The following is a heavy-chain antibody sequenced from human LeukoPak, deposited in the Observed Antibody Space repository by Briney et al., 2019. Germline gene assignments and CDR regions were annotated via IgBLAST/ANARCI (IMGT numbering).Heavy chain of an antibody. CDR2: ISSCCSTI. CDR3: AKDLMAGWFGEFDPMN. J-gene: IGHJ4*02. D-gene: IGHD3-10*01. Sequence: GGSLTLSCAASGCTFSSYELNWVRQAPGKGLAGVSYISSCCSTIYYADSVRGGFTISSENAKNTLYLQMNSLRAEDTAVYYCAKDLMAGWFGEFDPMNWGQRTLVTVSS. V-gene: IGHV3-48*03. CDR1: GCTFSSYE.